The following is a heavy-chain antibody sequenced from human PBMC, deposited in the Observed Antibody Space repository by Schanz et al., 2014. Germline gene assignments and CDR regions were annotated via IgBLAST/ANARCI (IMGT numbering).Heavy chain of an antibody. Sequence: QLHLQESGPGLVKPSETLSLTCIVSGGSISSSNYYWGWIRQPPGKGLEWIGSIYYSGSTYYNPPLKSRLTIPVDPPKTHFSLSRPSVPAADTAVYYCASPYRRSSSWYVHPCHFDYWGQGTLVTVSS. V-gene: IGHV4-39*01. CDR2: IYYSGST. CDR1: GGSISSSNYY. D-gene: IGHD6-13*01. J-gene: IGHJ4*02. CDR3: ASPYRRSSSWYVHPCHFDY.